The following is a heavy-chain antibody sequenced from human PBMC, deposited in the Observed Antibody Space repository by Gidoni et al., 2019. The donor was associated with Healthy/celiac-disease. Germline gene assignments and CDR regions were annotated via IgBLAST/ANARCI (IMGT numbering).Heavy chain of an antibody. V-gene: IGHV3-30*04. Sequence: QVQLVESGGGVVQPGRSLRLSCAASGFTFSSYAMHWVRQAPGKGLEWVAVISYDGSNKYYADSVKGRFTISRDNSKNTLYLQMNSLRAEDTAVYYCARDFSGWYFDYWGQGTLVTVSS. CDR1: GFTFSSYA. CDR2: ISYDGSNK. J-gene: IGHJ4*02. CDR3: ARDFSGWYFDY. D-gene: IGHD6-19*01.